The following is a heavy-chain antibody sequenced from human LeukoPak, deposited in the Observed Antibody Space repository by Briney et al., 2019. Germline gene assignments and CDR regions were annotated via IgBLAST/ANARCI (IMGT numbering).Heavy chain of an antibody. CDR2: ISGSGGST. CDR3: ATPIGSQLGSRDLFDY. Sequence: GGSLRLSCAASGFTFSSYAMSWVRQAPGKGLEWVSAISGSGGSTYHADSVKGRFTISRDNSKNTLYLQMNSLRAEDTAVYYCATPIGSQLGSRDLFDYWGQGTLVTVSS. J-gene: IGHJ4*02. V-gene: IGHV3-23*01. D-gene: IGHD1-1*01. CDR1: GFTFSSYA.